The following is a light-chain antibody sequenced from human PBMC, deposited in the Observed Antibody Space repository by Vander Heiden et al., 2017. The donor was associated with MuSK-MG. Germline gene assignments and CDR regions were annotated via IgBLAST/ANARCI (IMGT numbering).Light chain of an antibody. CDR2: WGS. Sequence: EIALTQCTLAVPVGPGEPATINCRYSQCLLHSNGYNYVDWYLQKPGQSPQLLIYWGSNRVSGVPDRFSGSGSGTDFTLKIIRVEAEDVGVYYCNGGLAMGRTFGQGTKVEIK. CDR3: NGGLAMGRT. CDR1: QCLLHSNGYNY. J-gene: IGKJ1*01. V-gene: IGKV2-28*01.